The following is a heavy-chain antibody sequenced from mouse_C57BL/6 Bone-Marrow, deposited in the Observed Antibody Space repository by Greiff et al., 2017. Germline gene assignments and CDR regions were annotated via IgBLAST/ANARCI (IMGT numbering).Heavy chain of an antibody. V-gene: IGHV1-54*01. CDR2: INPGSGGT. CDR1: GYAFTNYL. CDR3: ARGWLRRSDFDY. D-gene: IGHD2-2*01. Sequence: QVQLQQSGAELVRPGTSVKVSCKASGYAFTNYLIEWVKQRPGQGLEWIGVINPGSGGTNYNEKFKGKATLTADKSSSTAYMQLSSLTSEDSAVYFCARGWLRRSDFDYWGQGTTLTVSS. J-gene: IGHJ2*01.